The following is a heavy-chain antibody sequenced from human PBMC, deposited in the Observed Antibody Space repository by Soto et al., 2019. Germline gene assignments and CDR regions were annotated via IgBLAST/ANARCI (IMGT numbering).Heavy chain of an antibody. D-gene: IGHD6-19*01. CDR1: GFTFSSYS. CDR2: ISSSSSYI. V-gene: IGHV3-21*01. CDR3: ARDHTYSSGPDY. J-gene: IGHJ4*02. Sequence: GGSLRLSCAASGFTFSSYSMNWVRQAPGKGLEWVSSISSSSSYIYYADSVKGRFTISRGNDKNSLYLQMNSLRAEDTAVYHCARDHTYSSGPDYWGQGTLVTVSS.